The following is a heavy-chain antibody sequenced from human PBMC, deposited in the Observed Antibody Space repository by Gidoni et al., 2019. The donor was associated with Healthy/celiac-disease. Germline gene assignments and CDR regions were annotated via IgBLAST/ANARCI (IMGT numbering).Heavy chain of an antibody. Sequence: EVQLVESGGVVVQPGGSLRLSCAASGFTFDDYTMHWVRQAPGKGLEWVSLISWDGGSTYYADSVKGRFTISRDNSKNSLYLQMNSLRTEDTALYYCAKDSSSWRIITHSFDYWGQGTLVTVSS. J-gene: IGHJ4*02. CDR1: GFTFDDYT. CDR2: ISWDGGST. CDR3: AKDSSSWRIITHSFDY. D-gene: IGHD6-13*01. V-gene: IGHV3-43*01.